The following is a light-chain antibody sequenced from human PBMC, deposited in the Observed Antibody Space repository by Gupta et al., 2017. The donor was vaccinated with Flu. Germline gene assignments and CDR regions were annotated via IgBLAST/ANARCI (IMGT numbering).Light chain of an antibody. CDR2: GAS. J-gene: IGKJ2*01. CDR1: QSVSSTY. CDR3: HRDWSSPRT. V-gene: IGKV3-20*01. Sequence: GTLSLSPGDRATLSCRASQSVSSTYLAWYQHKPGQAPRLLIYGASSSATGIPDRFSGSGSGTDFTLSIIRLEPEDFAVYYCHRDWSSPRTFGQGTKLEIK.